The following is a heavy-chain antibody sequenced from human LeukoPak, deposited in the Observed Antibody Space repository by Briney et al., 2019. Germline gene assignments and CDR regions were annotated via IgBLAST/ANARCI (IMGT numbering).Heavy chain of an antibody. J-gene: IGHJ4*02. CDR2: ISYDGTNT. V-gene: IGHV3-30*18. CDR3: AKVHLTYYYDSSGYVFQDY. Sequence: GGSLRLSCAASGFTFSSYAMHWVRQATGKGLEWVAVISYDGTNTYYVDSVKGRFTISRDNSKNTLYVQMNSLSAEDTAVYYCAKVHLTYYYDSSGYVFQDYWGQGALVTVSS. D-gene: IGHD3-22*01. CDR1: GFTFSSYA.